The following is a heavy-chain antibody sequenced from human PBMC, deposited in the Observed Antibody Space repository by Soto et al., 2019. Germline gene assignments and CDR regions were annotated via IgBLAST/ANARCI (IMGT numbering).Heavy chain of an antibody. V-gene: IGHV3-48*03. D-gene: IGHD3-22*01. CDR1: GFTFSSYE. CDR2: ISSSGSTI. CDR3: ASPRPTYDTPLDY. Sequence: LRLSCAASGFTFSSYEMNWVRQAPGKGLEWVSYISSSGSTIYYADSVKGRFTISRDNAKNSLYLQMNSLRAEDTAVYYCASPRPTYDTPLDYWGQGTLVTVSS. J-gene: IGHJ4*02.